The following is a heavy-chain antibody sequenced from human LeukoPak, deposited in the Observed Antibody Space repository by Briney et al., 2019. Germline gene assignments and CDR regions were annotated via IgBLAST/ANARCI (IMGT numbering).Heavy chain of an antibody. D-gene: IGHD2-2*01. J-gene: IGHJ5*02. CDR3: ARLFTPRYCSTTTCYWKGWFDP. V-gene: IGHV1-2*02. CDR2: INPNSGGT. Sequence: GASVKVSCKASGYTFTGYYMHWVRQAPGQGLEWMGWINPNSGGTNYAQKFQGRVTITADESTSTAYMELSSLRSEDTAVYYCARLFTPRYCSTTTCYWKGWFDPWGQGTLVTVSS. CDR1: GYTFTGYY.